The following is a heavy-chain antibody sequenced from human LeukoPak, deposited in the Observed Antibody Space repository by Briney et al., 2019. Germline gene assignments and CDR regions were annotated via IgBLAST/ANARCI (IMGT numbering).Heavy chain of an antibody. D-gene: IGHD6-13*01. CDR1: GDSVSSNSAA. CDR3: ARGGRGIAAAGINYHFDY. Sequence: SQTLSLTCAISGDSVSSNSAAWNWIRQSPSRGLEWLGRTYYRSEWYNDYAVSVKSRITINPDTSKNQFSLQLNSVTPEDTAVYYCARGGRGIAAAGINYHFDYWGQGTLVTVSS. V-gene: IGHV6-1*01. CDR2: TYYRSEWYN. J-gene: IGHJ4*02.